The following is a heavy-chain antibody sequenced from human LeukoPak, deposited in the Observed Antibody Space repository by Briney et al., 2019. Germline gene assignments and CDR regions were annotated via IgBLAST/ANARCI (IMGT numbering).Heavy chain of an antibody. CDR3: AREQQLVQRD. CDR2: IYYSGST. Sequence: SETLSLTCTVSGGSISSYYWSWIRQPPGKGLEWIGYIYYSGSTNYNPSLKSRVTISVDTSKNQFSLKLSSVTAADTAVYYCAREQQLVQRDWGQGTLVTVSS. V-gene: IGHV4-59*01. J-gene: IGHJ4*02. D-gene: IGHD6-13*01. CDR1: GGSISSYY.